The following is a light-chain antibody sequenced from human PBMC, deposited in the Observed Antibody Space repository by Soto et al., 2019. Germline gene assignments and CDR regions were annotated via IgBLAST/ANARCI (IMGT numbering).Light chain of an antibody. Sequence: EIVLTQSPVTLSVSPGERATLSCGASQNVRSYLAWYQQKPGQAPRLLIYDASNRATGIPARFSGSGSGTDFTLTISSLEPEDFAVYYCQQRSNWPITFGQGTRLEIK. V-gene: IGKV3-11*01. CDR3: QQRSNWPIT. CDR1: QNVRSY. J-gene: IGKJ5*01. CDR2: DAS.